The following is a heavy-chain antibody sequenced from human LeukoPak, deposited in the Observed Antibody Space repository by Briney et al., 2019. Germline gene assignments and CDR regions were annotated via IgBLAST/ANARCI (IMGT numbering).Heavy chain of an antibody. Sequence: ASVKVSCKTSGYTFTGYYMHWVRQAPGQGLEWMGWINPNSGGTNYAQKFQGRVTMTRDTSISTAYMELSRLRSDDTAVYYCARGDTSYNWFDPWGQGTLVTVSS. CDR3: ARGDTSYNWFDP. CDR1: GYTFTGYY. J-gene: IGHJ5*02. CDR2: INPNSGGT. V-gene: IGHV1-2*02. D-gene: IGHD5-18*01.